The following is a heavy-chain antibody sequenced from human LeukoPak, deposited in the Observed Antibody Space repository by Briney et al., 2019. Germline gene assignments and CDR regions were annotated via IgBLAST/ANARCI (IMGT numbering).Heavy chain of an antibody. CDR3: AKDVAPYFGSFDC. V-gene: IGHV3-30*18. CDR1: GFIFSSYN. J-gene: IGHJ4*02. D-gene: IGHD3-10*01. CDR2: ILYDGSKK. Sequence: GGFLRLSCAASGFIFSSYNMHWDRQAPGKGLEWVAAILYDGSKKYYADSVKGRFTISRDNSRNTVSLQMNSLRADDTAIYYCAKDVAPYFGSFDCWGQGTVVSVSS.